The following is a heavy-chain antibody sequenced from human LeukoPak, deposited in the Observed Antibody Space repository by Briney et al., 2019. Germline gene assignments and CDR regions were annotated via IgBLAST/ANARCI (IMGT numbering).Heavy chain of an antibody. Sequence: GSLRLSCVASGFTFSSSWMSWVRQAPGKGLEWVANIKQDGSEKSYVESVRGRFTISRDNAKNSLYLQLNSLRAEDTALYYCARDNPPDYWGQGTLVTVSS. CDR2: IKQDGSEK. J-gene: IGHJ4*02. CDR3: ARDNPPDY. V-gene: IGHV3-7*03. CDR1: GFTFSSSW.